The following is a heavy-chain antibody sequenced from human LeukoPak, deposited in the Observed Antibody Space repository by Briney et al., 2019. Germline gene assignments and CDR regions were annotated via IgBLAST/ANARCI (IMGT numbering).Heavy chain of an antibody. Sequence: SETLSLTCAVYGGSFSGYYWSWIRQPPGKGLEWIGEINHSGSTNYNPSLKSRVTISVDTSKNQFSLKLSSVTAADTAVYYCARRITMVRGVISKYYFDYWGQGTLVTVSS. CDR1: GGSFSGYY. V-gene: IGHV4-34*01. D-gene: IGHD3-10*01. CDR3: ARRITMVRGVISKYYFDY. J-gene: IGHJ4*02. CDR2: INHSGST.